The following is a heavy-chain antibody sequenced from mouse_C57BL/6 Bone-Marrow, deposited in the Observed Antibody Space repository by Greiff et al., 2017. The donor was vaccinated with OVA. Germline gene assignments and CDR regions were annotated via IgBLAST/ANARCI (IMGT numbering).Heavy chain of an antibody. D-gene: IGHD1-3*01. Sequence: EVQLQQSGPELVKPGASVKISCKASGYTFTDYYMNWVKQSHGKSLEWIGDINPNNGGTSYNQKFKGKATLTVDKSSSTAYMELRSLTSEDSAVYYCARRPKLAIWYFDVWGTGTTVTVSS. V-gene: IGHV1-26*01. J-gene: IGHJ1*03. CDR1: GYTFTDYY. CDR2: INPNNGGT. CDR3: ARRPKLAIWYFDV.